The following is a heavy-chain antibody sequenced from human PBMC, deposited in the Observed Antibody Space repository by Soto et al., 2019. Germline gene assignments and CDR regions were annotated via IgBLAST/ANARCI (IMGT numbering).Heavy chain of an antibody. CDR2: ITGPSTTI. D-gene: IGHD1-26*01. CDR3: ARSRELGVHYCLDV. Sequence: GGTLRLSCSGSGSIFSTYTMNWVRQAPGKGLEWLAYITGPSTTISYRDGVKGRFTISRDNAKRSLFLQLDRLRDDDTAVYYCARSRELGVHYCLDVWGPGTTVAVSS. V-gene: IGHV3-48*02. CDR1: GSIFSTYT. J-gene: IGHJ6*02.